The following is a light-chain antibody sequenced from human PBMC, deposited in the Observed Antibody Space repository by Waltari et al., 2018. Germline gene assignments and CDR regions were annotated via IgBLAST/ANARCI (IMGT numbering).Light chain of an antibody. Sequence: DIVMTQSPDSLAVSLGERATINCKSSQTLFYSSNNKNYLARYQLKPGQPPKLLIFWASTRESGVPDRFSGSGSATDFTLTIDTLQAEDVAVYYCQQYYTTPTFGQGTKVEIK. CDR3: QQYYTTPT. CDR2: WAS. J-gene: IGKJ1*01. V-gene: IGKV4-1*01. CDR1: QTLFYSSNNKNY.